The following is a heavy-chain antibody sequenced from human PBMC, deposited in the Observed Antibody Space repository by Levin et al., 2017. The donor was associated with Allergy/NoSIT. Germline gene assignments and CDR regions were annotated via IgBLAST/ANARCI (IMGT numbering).Heavy chain of an antibody. Sequence: QAGGSLRLSCAASGFTFSNYAMNWVRQAPGKGLEWVSAISGSGSTTYYADSVKGRFTISRDNSKNTLYLQVNSLRAEDTAVYYCAKLPRAAAGPYHFDYWGQGTLLTVSS. V-gene: IGHV3-23*01. CDR2: ISGSGSTT. CDR1: GFTFSNYA. J-gene: IGHJ4*02. D-gene: IGHD6-13*01. CDR3: AKLPRAAAGPYHFDY.